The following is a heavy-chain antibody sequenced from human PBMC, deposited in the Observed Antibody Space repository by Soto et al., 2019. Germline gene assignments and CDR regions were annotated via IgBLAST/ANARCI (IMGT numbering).Heavy chain of an antibody. J-gene: IGHJ4*02. CDR1: GFTFSSYA. V-gene: IGHV3-23*01. CDR2: ISGSGGST. D-gene: IGHD2-15*01. CDR3: AKDRENCSGGSCYADY. Sequence: VQLLESGGGLVQPGGSLRLSCAASGFTFSSYAMSWVRQAPGKGLEWVSAISGSGGSTYYADSVKGRFTISRDNSKNTLYLQMNSLRAEDTAVYYCAKDRENCSGGSCYADYWGQGTLVTVSS.